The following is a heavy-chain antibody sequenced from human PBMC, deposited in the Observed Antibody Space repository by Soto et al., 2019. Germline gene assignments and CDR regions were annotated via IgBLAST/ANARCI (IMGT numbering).Heavy chain of an antibody. J-gene: IGHJ4*02. CDR3: ARGPIRRGTTVTTPPNY. CDR2: ISTYNGNT. Sequence: QVQLVQSGAEVKKPGASVKVSCKASGYTFTTYGITWVRQAPGQGLEWMGWISTYNGNTNYAQKLQGRVTMTTDTTTSTAYMELRSLRSDDTAVYYCARGPIRRGTTVTTPPNYWGQGTLVTVSS. V-gene: IGHV1-18*01. CDR1: GYTFTTYG. D-gene: IGHD4-17*01.